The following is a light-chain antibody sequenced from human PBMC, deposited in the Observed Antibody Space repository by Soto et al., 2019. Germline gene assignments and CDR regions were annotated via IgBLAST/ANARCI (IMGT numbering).Light chain of an antibody. J-gene: IGKJ1*01. CDR3: QQYNNWWT. Sequence: EIVMTQSPATLSVSPGERATLSCRASQSVSSNLAWYQQKPGQAPRLLIYGASTRATGIPARFSGSGSGTEFILTISGLQSEDFAVYYCQQYNNWWTFGQGTKVEIK. CDR1: QSVSSN. CDR2: GAS. V-gene: IGKV3-15*01.